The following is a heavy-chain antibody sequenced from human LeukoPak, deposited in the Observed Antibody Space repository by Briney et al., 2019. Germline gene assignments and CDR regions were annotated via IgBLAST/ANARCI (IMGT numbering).Heavy chain of an antibody. D-gene: IGHD1-26*01. Sequence: SETLSLTCAVYGVSFSGYYWSWIRQPPGKGLEWMGEINHSGSTNYNASLKSRVTISVDTSKNQFSLQLSSVTAADTAVYYCASPSDIVDASGSYRYWGQGTLVTVSS. V-gene: IGHV4-34*01. CDR3: ASPSDIVDASGSYRY. CDR1: GVSFSGYY. CDR2: INHSGST. J-gene: IGHJ4*02.